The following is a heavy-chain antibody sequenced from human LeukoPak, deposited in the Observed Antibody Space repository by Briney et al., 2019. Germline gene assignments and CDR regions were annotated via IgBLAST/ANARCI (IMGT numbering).Heavy chain of an antibody. Sequence: SVKVSCKASGGTFSNYAISWVRQAPGQGLEWMGGIIPIFGTANYAQKFQGRVTITTDESTSTVYMELSSLRSDDTAVYYCARFHDFWSGYHDYWGREPWSPSPQ. D-gene: IGHD3-3*01. CDR2: IIPIFGTA. J-gene: IGHJ4*02. CDR3: ARFHDFWSGYHDY. V-gene: IGHV1-69*05. CDR1: GGTFSNYA.